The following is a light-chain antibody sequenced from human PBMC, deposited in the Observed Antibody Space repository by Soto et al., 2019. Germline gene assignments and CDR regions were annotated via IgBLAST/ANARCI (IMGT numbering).Light chain of an antibody. J-gene: IGKJ1*01. V-gene: IGKV1-39*01. Sequence: DIQMTQSPSSLSASVGDRVTITCRASQSISSYLNWYQQKPGKAPKLLIYAASSLQSGVPSRFSGSGSGTDFTLTSSSLQPEDFATYYCQQSYSNPLTFGRGTKVEIK. CDR1: QSISSY. CDR2: AAS. CDR3: QQSYSNPLT.